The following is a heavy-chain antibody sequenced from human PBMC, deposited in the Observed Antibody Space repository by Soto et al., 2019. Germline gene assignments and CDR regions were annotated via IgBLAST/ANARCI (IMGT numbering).Heavy chain of an antibody. J-gene: IGHJ4*02. CDR1: GFTFSIYA. D-gene: IGHD3-22*01. Sequence: GGSLSLSRSASGFTFSIYAMYWVRQARGKGLEYVSSISTNGGSTEYADSVKGRLTISRDNSKNTVYLQMSSLRVEDTAVYYCVKVFFYCNSSGQYPFYDSARGSLVPGSS. V-gene: IGHV3-64D*06. CDR3: VKVFFYCNSSGQYPFYD. CDR2: ISTNGGST.